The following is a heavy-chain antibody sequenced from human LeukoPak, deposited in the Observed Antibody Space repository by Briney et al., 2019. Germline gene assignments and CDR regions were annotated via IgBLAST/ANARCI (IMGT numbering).Heavy chain of an antibody. CDR1: GFTFRNYW. CDR3: ARGRGIAAATNPNDY. Sequence: GGSLRLSCTASGFTFRNYWMHWVRQDPGKGLVWVSRINSDASTTSYADSVKGRFTISRDNAKNTLYLQMNSLRVEDTAVYYCARGRGIAAATNPNDYWGQGTLVSVSS. CDR2: INSDASTT. J-gene: IGHJ4*02. V-gene: IGHV3-74*01. D-gene: IGHD1-26*01.